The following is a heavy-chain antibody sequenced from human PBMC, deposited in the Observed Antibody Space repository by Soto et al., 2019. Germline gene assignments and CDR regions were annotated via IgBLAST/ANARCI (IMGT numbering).Heavy chain of an antibody. CDR2: IYHSGST. D-gene: IGHD3-22*01. CDR3: ASHYYDSSGPGDY. CDR1: GGSISSGGYS. Sequence: SETLSLTCAVSGGSISSGGYSWSWIRQPPGKGLEWIGYIYHSGSTYYNPSLKSRVTISVDRSKNQFSLKLSSVTAADTAVYYCASHYYDSSGPGDYWGQGTLVTVSS. J-gene: IGHJ4*02. V-gene: IGHV4-30-2*01.